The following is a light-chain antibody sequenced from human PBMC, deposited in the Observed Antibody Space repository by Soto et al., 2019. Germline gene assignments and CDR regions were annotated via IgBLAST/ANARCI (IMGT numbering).Light chain of an antibody. CDR3: QQYSSYPIT. V-gene: IGKV1-16*02. Sequence: DIQMTQSPSSLSASVGDRVTITCRSSQDISNYLSWFQQKSGEAPKSLIYAASSLQSGVPSKFSGSGSGTDFTLTISSLQPEDSGTYYCQQYSSYPITFGQGTRLEI. CDR1: QDISNY. J-gene: IGKJ5*01. CDR2: AAS.